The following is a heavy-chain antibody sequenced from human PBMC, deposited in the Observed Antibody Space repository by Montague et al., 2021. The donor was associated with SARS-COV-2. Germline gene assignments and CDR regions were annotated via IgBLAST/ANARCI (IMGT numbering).Heavy chain of an antibody. CDR1: GFTFSSYS. V-gene: IGHV3-21*01. D-gene: IGHD3-22*01. Sequence: SLRLSCAASGFTFSSYSMNWVRQAPGKGLEWVSSISSSSSYIYYADSVKGRFTISRDNAKNSLYLQMNSLRAEDTAVYYCARDGDYYDSSGILDYWGQGTLVTGSS. J-gene: IGHJ4*02. CDR3: ARDGDYYDSSGILDY. CDR2: ISSSSSYI.